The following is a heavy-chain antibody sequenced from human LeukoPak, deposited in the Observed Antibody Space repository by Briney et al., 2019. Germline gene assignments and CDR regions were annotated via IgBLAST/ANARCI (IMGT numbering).Heavy chain of an antibody. V-gene: IGHV1-2*02. CDR1: GYTFTGYY. D-gene: IGHD1-14*01. CDR3: ARGNLRAQPGAFDI. J-gene: IGHJ3*02. CDR2: INPNSGGT. Sequence: ASVKVSCKASGYTFTGYYMHWVRQAPRQGLEWMGWINPNSGGTNYAQKFQGRVTMTRDTSISTAYMELSRLRSDDTAVYYCARGNLRAQPGAFDIWGQGTMVTVSS.